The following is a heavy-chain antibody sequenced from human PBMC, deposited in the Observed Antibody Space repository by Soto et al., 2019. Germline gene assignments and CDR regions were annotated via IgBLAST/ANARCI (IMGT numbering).Heavy chain of an antibody. V-gene: IGHV4-59*01. J-gene: IGHJ5*02. Sequence: SETLSLTCTVSGGSISSYYWSWIRQPPGKGLEWIGYIYYSGSTNYNPSLKSRVTISVDTSKNQFSLKLSSVTAADTAVYYCARGGEVVAVIQENWFDPWGQGTLVTVSS. CDR2: IYYSGST. CDR3: ARGGEVVAVIQENWFDP. CDR1: GGSISSYY. D-gene: IGHD2-15*01.